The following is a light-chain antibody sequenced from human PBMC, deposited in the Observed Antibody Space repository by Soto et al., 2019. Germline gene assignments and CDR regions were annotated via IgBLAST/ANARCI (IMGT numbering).Light chain of an antibody. Sequence: AIPLTQSPSSLSASVGDRVTITCRASQGISSALAWYQQKPGKAPKLLIYDASSLESGGPSRFSGSGSGTDFTLTISSLQPEDFATYYCQQFNSYPLLTFGGGTKVEIK. J-gene: IGKJ4*01. CDR2: DAS. CDR3: QQFNSYPLLT. CDR1: QGISSA. V-gene: IGKV1-13*02.